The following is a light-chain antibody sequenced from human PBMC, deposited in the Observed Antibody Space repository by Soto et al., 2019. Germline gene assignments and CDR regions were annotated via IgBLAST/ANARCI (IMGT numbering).Light chain of an antibody. CDR3: YHYAYSQFA. CDR1: QSVNSDD. Sequence: EIVLTQSPGTLSLSPGERATLSCRATQSVNSDDLAWYQQRPGQAPRLLLHGASSRATGIPDRFSGSGSGADFTLTISRLEPEDFAVYYCYHYAYSQFAFGPGTKVDIK. CDR2: GAS. V-gene: IGKV3-20*01. J-gene: IGKJ3*01.